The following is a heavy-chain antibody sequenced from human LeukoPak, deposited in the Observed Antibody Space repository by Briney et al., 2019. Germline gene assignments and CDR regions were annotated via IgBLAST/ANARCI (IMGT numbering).Heavy chain of an antibody. V-gene: IGHV1-46*01. J-gene: IGHJ2*01. CDR2: ANPSGGST. Sequence: ASVKVSCKASGYTFTSYYMHWVRQAPGQGLEWMGIANPSGGSTSYAQKFRGRVTMTRDTSTSTVYMELSSLRSEDTAVYYCARDQGDSSGYYSSPLWYFDLWGRSTLVTVSS. CDR3: ARDQGDSSGYYSSPLWYFDL. CDR1: GYTFTSYY. D-gene: IGHD3-22*01.